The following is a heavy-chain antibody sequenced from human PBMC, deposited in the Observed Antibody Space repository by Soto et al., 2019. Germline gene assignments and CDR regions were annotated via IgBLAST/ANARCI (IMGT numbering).Heavy chain of an antibody. CDR1: GGTFSSYA. CDR3: AREQFGGFGELGYNWFDP. V-gene: IGHV1-69*01. D-gene: IGHD3-10*01. Sequence: QVQLVQSGAEVKKPGSSVKVSCKASGGTFSSYAISWVRQAPGQGLEWMGGIIPIFGTANYAQKFQGRVTITADESTSTAYMELSSLRSEDTAVYYCAREQFGGFGELGYNWFDPWGQGTLVTVSS. J-gene: IGHJ5*02. CDR2: IIPIFGTA.